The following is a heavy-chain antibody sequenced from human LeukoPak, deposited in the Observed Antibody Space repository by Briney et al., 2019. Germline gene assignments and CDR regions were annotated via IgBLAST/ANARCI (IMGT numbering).Heavy chain of an antibody. CDR3: AFSPGSGTKDAFDI. CDR1: GFTFDDYA. V-gene: IGHV3-9*01. Sequence: GRSLRLSCAASGFTFDDYAMHWVRQAPGKGLEGVSGISWNSGSIGYADSVKGRFTISRDNAKNSLYLQMNSLRAEDTALYYCAFSPGSGTKDAFDIWGQGTMVTVSS. CDR2: ISWNSGSI. D-gene: IGHD1/OR15-1a*01. J-gene: IGHJ3*02.